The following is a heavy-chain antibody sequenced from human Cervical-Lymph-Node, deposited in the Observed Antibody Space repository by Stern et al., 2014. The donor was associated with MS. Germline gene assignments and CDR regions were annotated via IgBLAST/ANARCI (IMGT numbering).Heavy chain of an antibody. Sequence: VQLESGGGVVQPGRSLRLSCAASGFTFSSYGMHWVRQAPGKGLEWVAVISYDGSNKYYADSVKGRFTISRDNSKNTLYLQMNSLRAEDTAVYYCAKESGYQLLLRFAYWGQGTLVTVSS. CDR2: ISYDGSNK. J-gene: IGHJ4*02. D-gene: IGHD2-2*01. CDR1: GFTFSSYG. V-gene: IGHV3-30*18. CDR3: AKESGYQLLLRFAY.